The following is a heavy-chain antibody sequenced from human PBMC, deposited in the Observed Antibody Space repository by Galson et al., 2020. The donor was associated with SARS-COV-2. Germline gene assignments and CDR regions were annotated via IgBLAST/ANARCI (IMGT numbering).Heavy chain of an antibody. Sequence: SVKVSCKASGGTFNNYVVRWVRRAPGQGLEWMGGIIPMLGPANYAQKFQGRVTINADDSTSTAYMELSSLRSEDTAIYYCARGGLIAASGCDPGGQGTLVTVSS. CDR1: GGTFNNYV. D-gene: IGHD6-13*01. CDR2: IIPMLGPA. V-gene: IGHV1-69*13. J-gene: IGHJ5*02. CDR3: ARGGLIAASGCDP.